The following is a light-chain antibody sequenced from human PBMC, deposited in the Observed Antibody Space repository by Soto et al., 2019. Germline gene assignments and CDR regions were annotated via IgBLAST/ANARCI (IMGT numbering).Light chain of an antibody. CDR3: ETWYSNTHKV. V-gene: IGLV4-60*02. CDR2: LDRSGSY. J-gene: IGLJ3*02. CDR1: SGHNTYI. Sequence: QLVLTQSSSASASLGPSVKLTCILSSGHNTYIIAWHQQQPGKAPRFLMTLDRSGSYNRGSGVPDRFSGSSSGADRYLTISNLQFEDEGDYYCETWYSNTHKVFGGGTKLTVL.